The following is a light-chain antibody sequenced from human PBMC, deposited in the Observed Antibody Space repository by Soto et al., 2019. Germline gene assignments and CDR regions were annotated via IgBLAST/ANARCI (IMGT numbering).Light chain of an antibody. V-gene: IGKV3-20*01. CDR1: QSVSSTC. J-gene: IGKJ5*01. CDR3: QQFGSSVT. Sequence: EIVLTQSPATLSLSPGERATLSCGASQSVSSTCLAWYQQKPGQAPRLLIYRTSTRATGIPDRFSGSGSGTDFTLTISRLEPEDFAVYYCQQFGSSVTFGQGTRLEIK. CDR2: RTS.